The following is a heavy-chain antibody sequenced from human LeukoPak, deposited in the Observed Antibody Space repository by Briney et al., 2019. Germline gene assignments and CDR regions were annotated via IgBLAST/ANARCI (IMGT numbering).Heavy chain of an antibody. CDR3: ARGGYYYDSSGAFDY. J-gene: IGHJ4*02. D-gene: IGHD3-22*01. CDR2: IYHSGST. V-gene: IGHV4-38-2*02. Sequence: SETLSLTCTVSGYSISSGYYWGWIRQPPGKGLEWIGSIYHSGSTYYNPSLKSRVTILVDTSKNQFSLKLSSVTAADTAVYYCARGGYYYDSSGAFDYWGQGTLVTVSS. CDR1: GYSISSGYY.